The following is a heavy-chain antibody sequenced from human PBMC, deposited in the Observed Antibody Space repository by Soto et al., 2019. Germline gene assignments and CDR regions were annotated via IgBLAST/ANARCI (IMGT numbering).Heavy chain of an antibody. J-gene: IGHJ4*02. CDR3: ARDGARDRGDKGFDY. Sequence: EVQLLESGGGLVKPGGSLRLSCAASGFTFSSYTMHWVRQAPGKGLEWVASITSTSTYIYYTDSLKGRFTISRDNAKNSLYLQMNSLGPGDTAVYYCARDGARDRGDKGFDYWGQGTLVTVSS. CDR2: ITSTSTYI. CDR1: GFTFSSYT. V-gene: IGHV3-21*01. D-gene: IGHD2-21*02.